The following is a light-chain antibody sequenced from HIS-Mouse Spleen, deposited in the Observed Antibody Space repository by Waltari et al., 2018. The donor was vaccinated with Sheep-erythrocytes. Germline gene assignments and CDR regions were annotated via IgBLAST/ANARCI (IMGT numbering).Light chain of an antibody. CDR3: QAWDSSTACVV. CDR1: KLGDKC. Sequence: SYELTPPPSVSVSPGPTASITCSGDKLGDKCACRYQQKPGQSPVLVNYQDSKRPAGIPERFSGSNSGNTATLTISGTQAMDEADYYCQAWDSSTACVVFGGGTKLTVL. J-gene: IGLJ2*01. V-gene: IGLV3-1*01. CDR2: QDS.